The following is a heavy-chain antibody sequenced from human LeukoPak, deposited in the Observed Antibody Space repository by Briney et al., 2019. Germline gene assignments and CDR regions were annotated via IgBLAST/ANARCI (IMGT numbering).Heavy chain of an antibody. CDR1: GFTFSSYA. D-gene: IGHD3-9*01. Sequence: SGGSLRLSCAASGFTFSSYAMSWVRQAPGKGLEWVSAISGSGGSTYYADSVKGRFTISRDNFKNTLYLQMNSLRAEDTAVYYCAKDQADDIANWGQGTLVTVSS. CDR2: ISGSGGST. J-gene: IGHJ4*02. CDR3: AKDQADDIAN. V-gene: IGHV3-23*01.